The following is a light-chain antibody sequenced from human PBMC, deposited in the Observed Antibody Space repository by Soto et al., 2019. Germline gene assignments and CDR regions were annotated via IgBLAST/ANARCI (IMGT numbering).Light chain of an antibody. Sequence: QSVLTQPASVSGSPGQSITISCVGTSSHIGDYNYVSWYQQHQCKVLKVIIYDDSNRPSGVSYRFSATKSGNTASLTISGLQAEDEADYYCCSYTRSGTLIFGTGTKLTVL. J-gene: IGLJ1*01. CDR1: SSHIGDYNY. V-gene: IGLV2-14*01. CDR3: CSYTRSGTLI. CDR2: DDS.